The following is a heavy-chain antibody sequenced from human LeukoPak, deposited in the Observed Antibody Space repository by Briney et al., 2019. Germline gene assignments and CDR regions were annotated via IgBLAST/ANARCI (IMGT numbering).Heavy chain of an antibody. CDR2: IYTSGGT. V-gene: IGHV4-4*07. CDR3: VSAKDNDRCNGSCDI. CDR1: GGSISNYY. J-gene: IGHJ3*02. Sequence: SEILSLTCTVSGGSISNYYWSWIRQPPGKGLEWIGRIYTSGGTNYNPSLKSRVTMSVDTSKNQFSLKLRSVTPADTSVYYRVSAKDNDRCNGSCDIWGQGTMVTVSS. D-gene: IGHD2-15*01.